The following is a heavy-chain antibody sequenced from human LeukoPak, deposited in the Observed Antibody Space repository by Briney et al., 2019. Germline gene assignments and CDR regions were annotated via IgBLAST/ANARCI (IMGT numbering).Heavy chain of an antibody. D-gene: IGHD2-21*02. CDR2: ISGSGRST. V-gene: IGHV3-23*01. CDR1: GFTFNNYA. J-gene: IGHJ4*02. CDR3: AKGMTALVVYFDY. Sequence: PGGSLRLSCAASGFTFNNYAMSWVRQAPGKGLEWVSAISGSGRSTYYADSVKGRFTISRDNSKNTLYLQMNSLRAEDTAVYYCAKGMTALVVYFDYWGQGTLDTVSS.